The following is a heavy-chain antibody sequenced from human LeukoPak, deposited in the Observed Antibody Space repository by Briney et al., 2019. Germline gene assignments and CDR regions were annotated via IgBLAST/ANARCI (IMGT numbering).Heavy chain of an antibody. CDR1: GFTFSDYS. J-gene: IGHJ3*02. Sequence: KSGGSLRLSCAASGFTFSDYSMNWVRQAPGKGLEWVSSLSRTWRTPTYAYYADSVKGRFTISRDNSKNTVYLQMNSLRAGDTAIYHCAKGKYFDWSYAFEIWGQGTMITVSS. D-gene: IGHD3-9*01. V-gene: IGHV3-21*04. CDR2: LSRTWRTPTYA. CDR3: AKGKYFDWSYAFEI.